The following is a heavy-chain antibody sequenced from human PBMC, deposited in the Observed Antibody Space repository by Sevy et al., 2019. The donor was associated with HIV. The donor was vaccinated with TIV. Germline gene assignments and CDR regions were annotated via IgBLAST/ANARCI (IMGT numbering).Heavy chain of an antibody. J-gene: IGHJ5*02. D-gene: IGHD3-22*01. Sequence: GGSLRLSCAASGFTFSKYAMTWVRQAPGKGLEWVSAISVSGGFTYYADSVMGRFTTSRDNSKNTLYLQINSLRAEDTAVYYCLRSGGAYDNGFDPWGQGTLVTVSS. CDR1: GFTFSKYA. CDR3: LRSGGAYDNGFDP. CDR2: ISVSGGFT. V-gene: IGHV3-23*01.